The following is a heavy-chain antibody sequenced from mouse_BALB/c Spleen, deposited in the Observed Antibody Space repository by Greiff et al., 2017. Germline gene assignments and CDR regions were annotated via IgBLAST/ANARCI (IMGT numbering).Heavy chain of an antibody. CDR2: IWSDGST. Sequence: VQLQESGPDLVAPSQSLSITCTVSGFSLTSYGVHRVRQPPGKGLEWLVVIWSDGSTTYNSALKSRLSISKDNSKSQVFLKMNSLQTDDTAMYYCARGKNYGTGFAYWGQGTLVTVSA. CDR1: GFSLTSYG. J-gene: IGHJ3*01. D-gene: IGHD1-1*01. CDR3: ARGKNYGTGFAY. V-gene: IGHV2-6-2*01.